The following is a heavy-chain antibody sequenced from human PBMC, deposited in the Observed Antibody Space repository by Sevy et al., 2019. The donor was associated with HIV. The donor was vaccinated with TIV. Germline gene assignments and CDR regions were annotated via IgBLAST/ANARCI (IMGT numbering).Heavy chain of an antibody. CDR3: AKAKTVAAGFDY. Sequence: GGSLRLYCAASGFTFRSYVMSWVRQAPGKGLEWVSSISGSGGSTYYADSVKGRFTISRDNFKSTLYLQMNSLRAEDTAVYYCAKAKTVAAGFDYWGQGTLVTVSS. CDR1: GFTFRSYV. V-gene: IGHV3-23*01. J-gene: IGHJ4*02. CDR2: ISGSGGST. D-gene: IGHD2-15*01.